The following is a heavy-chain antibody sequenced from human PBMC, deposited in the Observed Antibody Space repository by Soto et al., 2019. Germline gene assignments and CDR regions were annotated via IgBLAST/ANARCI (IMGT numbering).Heavy chain of an antibody. Sequence: PSETVSLTCTVSGDSVSSSTFQWGWVLQPPGKGLEWIGWIHHSGSTSYNPSLESRVTMFKDTSKNHFSLKLSSVTAADTAVYYCARSYCSGGSCYVDRSKGHYYYYMDVWGKGTTVTVSS. J-gene: IGHJ6*03. CDR2: IHHSGST. V-gene: IGHV4-39*02. CDR1: GDSVSSSTFQ. CDR3: ARSYCSGGSCYVDRSKGHYYYYMDV. D-gene: IGHD2-15*01.